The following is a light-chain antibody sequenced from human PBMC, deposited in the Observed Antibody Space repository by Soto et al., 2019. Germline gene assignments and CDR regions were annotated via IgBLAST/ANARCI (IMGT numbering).Light chain of an antibody. Sequence: QSVLTQPPSASGTPGQRVTISCSGSSSNIGSNYVYWYQQLPGTAPKVLIYRNNQRPSGVPDRFSGSKSGTSASLAISGLRSEDDAAYYCAAWDDSLSGVVFGGGTKLTVL. CDR1: SSNIGSNY. CDR3: AAWDDSLSGVV. V-gene: IGLV1-47*01. CDR2: RNN. J-gene: IGLJ2*01.